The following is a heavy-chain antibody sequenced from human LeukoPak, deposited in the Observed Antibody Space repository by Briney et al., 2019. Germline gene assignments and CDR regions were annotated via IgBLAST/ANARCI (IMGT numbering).Heavy chain of an antibody. CDR2: IYHSGST. V-gene: IGHV4-30-2*01. CDR1: GGSISSGGYS. Sequence: SETLSLTCAVSGGSISSGGYSWSWIRQPPGKGLEWIGYIYHSGSTYYNPSLKSRVTISVDRSKNQFSLKLSSVTAADMAVYYCAISLGRGIAAAQLDYWGQGTLVTVSS. D-gene: IGHD6-13*01. CDR3: AISLGRGIAAAQLDY. J-gene: IGHJ4*02.